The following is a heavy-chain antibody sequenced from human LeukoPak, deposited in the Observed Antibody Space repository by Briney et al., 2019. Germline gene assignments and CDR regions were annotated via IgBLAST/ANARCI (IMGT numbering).Heavy chain of an antibody. Sequence: GGSLRLSCAASGFTFSSYSVNWVRQAPGKGLEWVSSISSSSSYIYYADSVKGRFTISRDNAKNSLYLQMNSLRAEDTAVYYCAGGTYSSSWYYYYYYYMDVWGKGTTVTVSS. J-gene: IGHJ6*03. CDR3: AGGTYSSSWYYYYYYYMDV. CDR2: ISSSSSYI. D-gene: IGHD6-13*01. V-gene: IGHV3-21*01. CDR1: GFTFSSYS.